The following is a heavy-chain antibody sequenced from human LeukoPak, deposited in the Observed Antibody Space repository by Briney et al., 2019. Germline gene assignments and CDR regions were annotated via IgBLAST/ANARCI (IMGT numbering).Heavy chain of an antibody. J-gene: IGHJ3*02. CDR2: INHSGST. CDR3: ASIRGGYPWDAFDI. D-gene: IGHD5-12*01. CDR1: GGSFSGYY. Sequence: SETLSLTCAVYGGSFSGYYWSWIRQPPGKGLEWIGEINHSGSTNYNPSLKSRVTISVDTSKNQFSLKLSSVTAADTAVYHCASIRGGYPWDAFDIWGQGTMVTVSS. V-gene: IGHV4-34*01.